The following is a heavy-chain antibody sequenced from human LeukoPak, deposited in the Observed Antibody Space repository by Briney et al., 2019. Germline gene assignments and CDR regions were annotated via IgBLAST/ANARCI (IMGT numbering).Heavy chain of an antibody. CDR3: ARVAAGIGFFQR. CDR2: IHHSGST. Sequence: SETLSLTCTVSGGSISSYYWSWIRQPPGKGLEWIGNIHHSGSTYYNPSLKSRVTISVDTSKNQLSLKLSSVTAADTAVYYCARVAAGIGFFQRWGQGTLVTVSS. J-gene: IGHJ1*01. V-gene: IGHV4-59*08. CDR1: GGSISSYY. D-gene: IGHD6-13*01.